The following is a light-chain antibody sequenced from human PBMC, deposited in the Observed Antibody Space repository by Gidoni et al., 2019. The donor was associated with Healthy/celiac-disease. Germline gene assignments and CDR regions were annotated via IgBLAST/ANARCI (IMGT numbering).Light chain of an antibody. CDR2: GAS. J-gene: IGKJ3*01. CDR3: QQDNNWPGT. V-gene: IGKV3-15*01. CDR1: RSVSSN. Sequence: IVMTQPPATLSVSPGERATPSCRASRSVSSNLAWYQLKPGQAPRLLIYGASTRATGIPAMFSDSESGTQFTLTISSLQSEDFAVYYCQQDNNWPGTFGPGTKVDIK.